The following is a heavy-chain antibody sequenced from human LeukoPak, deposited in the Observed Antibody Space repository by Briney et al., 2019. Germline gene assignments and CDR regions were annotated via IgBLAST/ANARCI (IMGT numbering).Heavy chain of an antibody. J-gene: IGHJ6*02. CDR1: GGTFSSYA. V-gene: IGHV1-69*13. CDR2: IIPTFGTA. CDR3: ASEVRYSGRNYGMDV. Sequence: ASVKVSCKASGGTFSSYAISWVRQAPGQGLEWMGGIIPTFGTANYAQKFQGRVTITADESTSTAYMELSSLRSEDTAVYYCASEVRYSGRNYGMDVWGQGTTVTVSS. D-gene: IGHD1-26*01.